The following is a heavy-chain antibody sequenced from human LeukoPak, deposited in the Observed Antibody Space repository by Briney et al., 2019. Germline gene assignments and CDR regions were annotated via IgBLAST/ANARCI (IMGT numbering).Heavy chain of an antibody. J-gene: IGHJ4*02. CDR2: ISSGGETI. CDR1: GFTFSTYE. CDR3: ARGARSVRGVIPYFDY. V-gene: IGHV3-48*03. D-gene: IGHD3-10*01. Sequence: PGGSLRLSCAASGFTFSTYEMNWVRQAPGKGLEWVSYISSGGETIYNADSVKGRITVSRDNAKNSLDLQMNSLRAEDTAMYYCARGARSVRGVIPYFDYWGQGTLVTVSS.